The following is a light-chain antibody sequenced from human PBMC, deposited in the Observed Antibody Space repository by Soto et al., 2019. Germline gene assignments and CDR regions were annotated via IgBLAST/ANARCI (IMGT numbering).Light chain of an antibody. CDR3: QQSYSTPRT. Sequence: DIQMTPSPSSLSASVGARVTITCRASQSISSYLNRYQQKPGKAPKLLIYAASSLQSVVPSRFSGSGSGTDFTLTISSLQPEDFATYYCQQSYSTPRTVGQGTKLEIK. J-gene: IGKJ2*01. CDR2: AAS. CDR1: QSISSY. V-gene: IGKV1-39*01.